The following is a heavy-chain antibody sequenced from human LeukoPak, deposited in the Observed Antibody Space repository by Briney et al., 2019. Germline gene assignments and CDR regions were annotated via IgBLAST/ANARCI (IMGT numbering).Heavy chain of an antibody. CDR1: GYTFTSYG. V-gene: IGHV1-18*01. D-gene: IGHD6-13*01. CDR3: ARDIPRIAAAGTHFDY. CDR2: ISAYNGNT. J-gene: IGHJ4*02. Sequence: ASVKVSCKASGYTFTSYGISWVRQAPGQGLEWMGWISAYNGNTNYAQKLQGRVTMTTDTSTSTAYMELRSLRSDDTAVYYCARDIPRIAAAGTHFDYWGQGTLVTVSS.